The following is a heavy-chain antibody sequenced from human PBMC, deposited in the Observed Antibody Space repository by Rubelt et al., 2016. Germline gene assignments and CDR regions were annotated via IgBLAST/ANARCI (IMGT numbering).Heavy chain of an antibody. CDR1: GGSISSNTYY. CDR2: IYYSGST. D-gene: IGHD2-2*01. V-gene: IGHV4-39*01. J-gene: IGHJ3*02. Sequence: QLQLQESGPGLVKPSETLSLTCTVSGGSISSNTYYWGWIRQPPGKGLEWIGSIYYSGSTYYNPSLKMRVTISVDTVKNQFSLKLSAVTAADTAVYYCARLGCSSTSCPKINDAFDIWGQGTMVTVSS. CDR3: ARLGCSSTSCPKINDAFDI.